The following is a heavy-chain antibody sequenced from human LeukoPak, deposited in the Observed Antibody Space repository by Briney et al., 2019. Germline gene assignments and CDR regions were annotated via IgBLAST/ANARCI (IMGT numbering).Heavy chain of an antibody. D-gene: IGHD6-19*01. J-gene: IGHJ4*02. CDR1: GYTFTSYG. CDR3: ARDMYSSGRVPFDY. CDR2: ISAKKGNT. V-gene: IGHV1-18*01. Sequence: ASVKVSCKASGYTFTSYGISWVRQAPGQGLEWMGWISAKKGNTDYAQKLQGRVTMTTDTSTSTAYMELRSLRSDDTAVYFCARDMYSSGRVPFDYWGQGTLVTVSS.